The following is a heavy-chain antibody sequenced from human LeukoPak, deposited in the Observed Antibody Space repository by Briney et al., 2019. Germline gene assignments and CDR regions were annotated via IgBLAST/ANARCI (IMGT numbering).Heavy chain of an antibody. CDR3: ARGGTSTPPAVDY. D-gene: IGHD1-1*01. CDR1: GYTFTSYG. Sequence: ASVKVSCKASGYTFTSYGISWVRQAPGQGLEWMGWISAYNGNTNYAQKLQGRVTITRDTSASTAYMELSSLRSEDTAVYYCARGGTSTPPAVDYWGQGSLVTVSS. J-gene: IGHJ4*02. CDR2: ISAYNGNT. V-gene: IGHV1-18*01.